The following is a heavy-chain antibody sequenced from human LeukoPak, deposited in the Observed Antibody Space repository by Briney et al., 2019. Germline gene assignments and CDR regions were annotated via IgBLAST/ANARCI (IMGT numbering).Heavy chain of an antibody. D-gene: IGHD6-13*01. CDR3: ARVPRDLQAAGFFDY. CDR1: GYTFTSYY. V-gene: IGHV1-46*01. CDR2: INPSGGST. J-gene: IGHJ4*02. Sequence: ASVKVSCKASGYTFTSYYMHWVRQAPGQGLEWMGIINPSGGSTSYAQKFQGRVTMTTDTSTSTAYMELRSLRSDDTAVYYGARVPRDLQAAGFFDYWGQGTLVTVSS.